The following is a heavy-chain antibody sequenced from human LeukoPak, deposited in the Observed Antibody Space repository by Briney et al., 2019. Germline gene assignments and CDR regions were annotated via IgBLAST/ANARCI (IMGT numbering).Heavy chain of an antibody. Sequence: GGSLRLSCAASGFTFGSYGMHWVRQAPGKGLEWVSFVRYVGGNKYYGDSVRGRFTTSRDDPKNTLFLQMNSLRAEDTAVYYCAKDSISYGGFDYWGQGTLVTVSS. D-gene: IGHD3-3*02. CDR1: GFTFGSYG. CDR3: AKDSISYGGFDY. J-gene: IGHJ4*02. CDR2: VRYVGGNK. V-gene: IGHV3-30*02.